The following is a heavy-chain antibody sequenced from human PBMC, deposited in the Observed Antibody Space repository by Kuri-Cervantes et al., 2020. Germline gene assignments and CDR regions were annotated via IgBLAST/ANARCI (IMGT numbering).Heavy chain of an antibody. V-gene: IGHV4-4*07. CDR2: IYTSGST. D-gene: IGHD6-6*01. J-gene: IGHJ4*02. CDR1: GGSISSYY. Sequence: SETLSLTCTVSGGSISSYYWSWIRQPAGKGLGWIGRIYTSGSTSYNPSLRSRVTISVDTSKNQFSLKLSSVTAADTAVYYCTRRVGGSSADDWGQGTLVTVSS. CDR3: TRRVGGSSADD.